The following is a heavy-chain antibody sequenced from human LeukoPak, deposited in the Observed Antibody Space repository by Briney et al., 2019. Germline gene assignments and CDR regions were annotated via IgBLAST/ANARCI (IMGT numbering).Heavy chain of an antibody. V-gene: IGHV3-9*01. D-gene: IGHD1-1*01. CDR1: GFSFEAYG. CDR3: TRVTSWRTGFDY. CDR2: ITWNSDDM. Sequence: PGRSLRHSCAASGFSFEAYGMYWVRQAPGKGLEWVSGITWNSDDMAYADSVKGRFTISRDNAKNCLYLQMNSLTVEDTALYYCTRVTSWRTGFDYWGQGTLVTVSS. J-gene: IGHJ4*02.